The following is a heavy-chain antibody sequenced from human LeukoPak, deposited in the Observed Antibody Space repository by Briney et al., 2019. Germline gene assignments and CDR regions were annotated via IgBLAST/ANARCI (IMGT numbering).Heavy chain of an antibody. Sequence: GASVKVSCKASGYTFTTYNMHWVRQAPGQGPEWMGWIDPESGGTNYAHSFQGRVTITRDTSISTVYMELSSLRSDDTAVYYCARDLGRHDSTWGQGTLVTVSS. D-gene: IGHD3-22*01. V-gene: IGHV1-2*07. J-gene: IGHJ5*02. CDR1: GYTFTTYN. CDR2: IDPESGGT. CDR3: ARDLGRHDST.